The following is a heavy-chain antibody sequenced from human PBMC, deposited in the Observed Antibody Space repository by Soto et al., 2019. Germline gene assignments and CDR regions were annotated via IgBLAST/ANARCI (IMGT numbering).Heavy chain of an antibody. CDR2: MNPNSGNT. CDR1: GYTFTSYD. CDR3: ARVHSYYDFWSGQYYYYGMDV. D-gene: IGHD3-3*01. J-gene: IGHJ6*02. V-gene: IGHV1-8*01. Sequence: GASVKVSCKASGYTFTSYDINWVRQATGQGLEWMGWMNPNSGNTGYAQKFQGRVTMTRNTSISTAYMELSSLRSEDTAVYYCARVHSYYDFWSGQYYYYGMDVWGQGTTVTVSS.